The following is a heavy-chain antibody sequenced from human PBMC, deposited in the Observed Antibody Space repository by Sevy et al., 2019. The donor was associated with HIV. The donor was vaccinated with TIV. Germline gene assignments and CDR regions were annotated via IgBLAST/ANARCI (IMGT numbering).Heavy chain of an antibody. CDR3: ATQDPTGFHYYYYDMDV. CDR1: GYSFTSYW. Sequence: GESLKISCKGSGYSFTSYWIGWVRQMPGKGLEWMGIIYPGDSDTRYSPSFQGQVTISADKSISTAYLQWSSLKASDTAMYYCATQDPTGFHYYYYDMDVWGQGTTVTVSS. D-gene: IGHD1-1*01. V-gene: IGHV5-51*01. J-gene: IGHJ6*02. CDR2: IYPGDSDT.